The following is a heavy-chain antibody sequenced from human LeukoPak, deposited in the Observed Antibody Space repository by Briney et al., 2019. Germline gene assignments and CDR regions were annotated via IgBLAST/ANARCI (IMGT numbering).Heavy chain of an antibody. J-gene: IGHJ5*02. CDR2: ISAYNGNT. Sequence: ASVKVSRKASGYTFTSYGISWVRQAPGQGLEWMGWISAYNGNTNYAQKLQGRVTMTTDTSTSTAYMELRSLRSDDTAVYYCARDHNSIVVVVAATESKWFDPWGQGTLVTVSS. V-gene: IGHV1-18*01. CDR3: ARDHNSIVVVVAATESKWFDP. D-gene: IGHD2-15*01. CDR1: GYTFTSYG.